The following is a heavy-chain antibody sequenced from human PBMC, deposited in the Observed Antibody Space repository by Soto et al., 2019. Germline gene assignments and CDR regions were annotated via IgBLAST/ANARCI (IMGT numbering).Heavy chain of an antibody. J-gene: IGHJ6*03. CDR1: GFTFSNYW. D-gene: IGHD2-15*01. CDR3: ARGDCVGGPCYSLAGSFYYYMDV. Sequence: EVQLVESGGGLVQPGGSLRLSCAASGFTFSNYWMYWVRQAPGKGLVWVSRINSDGSVSSYADSVKGRLTISRDNVQNTLYLQMNRLRAEDTAVYYCARGDCVGGPCYSLAGSFYYYMDVWGKGTTVTVFS. V-gene: IGHV3-74*01. CDR2: INSDGSVS.